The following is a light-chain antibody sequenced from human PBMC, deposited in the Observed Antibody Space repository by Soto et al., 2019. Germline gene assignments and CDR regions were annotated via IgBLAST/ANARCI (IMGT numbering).Light chain of an antibody. Sequence: EIVLTQSPGFLSLSPGQRATLSCRASQSVKTFLVWYQHRPGQAPRVLIYDASHRASGIPARFSGSGSGTDFTLTISSLEPEDAALYYCQQRSNWPPLTFGGGTKVDIK. CDR1: QSVKTF. CDR2: DAS. J-gene: IGKJ4*01. V-gene: IGKV3-11*01. CDR3: QQRSNWPPLT.